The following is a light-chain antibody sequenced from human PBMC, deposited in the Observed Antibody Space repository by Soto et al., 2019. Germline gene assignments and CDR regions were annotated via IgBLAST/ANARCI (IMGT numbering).Light chain of an antibody. CDR2: EVS. J-gene: IGLJ1*01. Sequence: QSVLTQPASVSGSPVQSITISCTGTSSDVGSYNLVSWYQQLPGKAPKLILYEVSKRPSGVSNRFSGSKSGNTASLTISGLQAEDEADYYCCSWAGSNTFYFFGTGTKVTVL. CDR1: SSDVGSYNL. CDR3: CSWAGSNTFYF. V-gene: IGLV2-23*02.